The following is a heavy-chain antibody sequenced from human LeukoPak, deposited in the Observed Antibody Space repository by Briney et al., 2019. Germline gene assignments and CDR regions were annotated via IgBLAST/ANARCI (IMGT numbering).Heavy chain of an antibody. J-gene: IGHJ6*03. V-gene: IGHV4-4*09. Sequence: SETLSLTCTVSGGSMSSFYWSWIRQPPGKGLEWIGDIYTSGSTNYNPSFRSRVTISVDTSEKKFSLKLTSVTAADTAVYYCSRSGPYYYMDVWGKGTAVTVSS. CDR1: GGSMSSFY. CDR3: SRSGPYYYMDV. CDR2: IYTSGST.